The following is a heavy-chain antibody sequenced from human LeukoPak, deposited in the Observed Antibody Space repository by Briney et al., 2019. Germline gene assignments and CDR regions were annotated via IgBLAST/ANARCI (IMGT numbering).Heavy chain of an antibody. CDR1: GFTFSSYA. CDR2: ISGSGGST. Sequence: PGGSLRLSCAASGFTFSSYAMSWVRQAPGKGLEWVSAISGSGGSTYYADSVKGRFTISRDNSKNTPYLQMNSLRAEDTAVYYCAKIRIRSGYYDYWGQGTLVTVSS. CDR3: AKIRIRSGYYDY. D-gene: IGHD3-22*01. J-gene: IGHJ4*02. V-gene: IGHV3-23*01.